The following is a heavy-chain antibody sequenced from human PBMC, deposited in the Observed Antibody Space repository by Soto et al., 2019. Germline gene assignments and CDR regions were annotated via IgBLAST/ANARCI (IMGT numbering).Heavy chain of an antibody. J-gene: IGHJ4*02. Sequence: QVQLVQTGAEVKKPGASVKVYCKASGYTFTSYGISWVRQAPGQGLEWMGWISAHNGNTKNEQKLQGRVTMTTDTSTSTAYMELRSLRSDDTAVYYCAIDLGGFPDYWGQGTLVTVSS. CDR1: GYTFTSYG. V-gene: IGHV1-18*01. CDR2: ISAHNGNT. CDR3: AIDLGGFPDY. D-gene: IGHD5-12*01.